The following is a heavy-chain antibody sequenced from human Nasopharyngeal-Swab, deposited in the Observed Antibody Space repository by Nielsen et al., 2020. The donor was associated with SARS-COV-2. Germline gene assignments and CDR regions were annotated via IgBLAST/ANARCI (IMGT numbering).Heavy chain of an antibody. V-gene: IGHV3-30*18. CDR2: ISYDGDNK. CDR3: AKVGPTITLHFIDN. Sequence: GESLKISCVASGFTFSTYGMHWVRQAPGKGLEWVAIISYDGDNKYYGDSVRGRFAISRDNSKNTLYLQMNSLKPEDTAVYYCAKVGPTITLHFIDNWGQGTLVTVSS. J-gene: IGHJ4*02. CDR1: GFTFSTYG. D-gene: IGHD5-24*01.